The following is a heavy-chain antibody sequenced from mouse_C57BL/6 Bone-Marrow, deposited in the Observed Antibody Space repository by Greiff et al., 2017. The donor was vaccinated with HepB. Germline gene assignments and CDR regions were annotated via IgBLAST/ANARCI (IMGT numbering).Heavy chain of an antibody. V-gene: IGHV5-9*01. Sequence: EVMLVESGGGLVKPGGSLKLSCAASGFTFSSYTMSWVRQTPEKRLEWVATISGGGGNTYYPDSVKGRFTISRDNAKNTLYLQMSSLRSEDTALYYCARQYYGSSYEFAYWGQGTLVTVSA. CDR3: ARQYYGSSYEFAY. J-gene: IGHJ3*01. D-gene: IGHD1-1*01. CDR1: GFTFSSYT. CDR2: ISGGGGNT.